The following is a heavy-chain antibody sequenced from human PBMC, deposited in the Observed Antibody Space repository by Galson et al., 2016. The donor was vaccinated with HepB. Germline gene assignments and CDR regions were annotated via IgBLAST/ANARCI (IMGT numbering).Heavy chain of an antibody. J-gene: IGHJ3*02. CDR2: INPSSGGT. Sequence: SVKVSCKASGYIFTTHWVRQAPGQGLEWMGIINPSSGGTNYAQRFQGRVTMTPDTSTNIVYMELNSLKSEDTAVYYCARPSHLSDSAFDIWGQGTMVTVSS. CDR1: GYIFTT. D-gene: IGHD2/OR15-2a*01. CDR3: ARPSHLSDSAFDI. V-gene: IGHV1-46*01.